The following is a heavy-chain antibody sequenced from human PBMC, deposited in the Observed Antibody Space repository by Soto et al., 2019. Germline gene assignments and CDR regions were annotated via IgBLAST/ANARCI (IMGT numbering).Heavy chain of an antibody. J-gene: IGHJ3*02. CDR3: ARDTWTYYYDSSGYSDAFDI. CDR2: ISSSSSTI. Sequence: GSLRLSCAASGFTFSSYSMNWVRQAPGKGLEWVSYISSSSSTIYYADSVKGRFTISRDNAKNSLYLQMNSLRDEDTAVYYCARDTWTYYYDSSGYSDAFDIWGPGTMVTV. CDR1: GFTFSSYS. V-gene: IGHV3-48*02. D-gene: IGHD3-22*01.